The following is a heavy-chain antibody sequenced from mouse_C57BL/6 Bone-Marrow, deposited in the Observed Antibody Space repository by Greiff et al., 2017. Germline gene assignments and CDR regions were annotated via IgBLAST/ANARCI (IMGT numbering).Heavy chain of an antibody. V-gene: IGHV5-12*01. CDR3: ARRIDGSSLYYAMDD. CDR2: ISNGGGST. CDR1: GFTFSDYY. J-gene: IGHJ4*01. D-gene: IGHD1-1*01. Sequence: EVKVVESGGGLVQPGGSLKLSCAASGFTFSDYYMYWVRQTPEKRLEWVAYISNGGGSTYYPDTVKGRFTISRDNAKNTLYLQMSRLKSEATAMYYCARRIDGSSLYYAMDDWGQGTSGTVSS.